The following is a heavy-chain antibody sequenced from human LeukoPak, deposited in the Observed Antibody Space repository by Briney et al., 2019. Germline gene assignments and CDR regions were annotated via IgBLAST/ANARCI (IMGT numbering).Heavy chain of an antibody. D-gene: IGHD6-13*01. Sequence: GRSLRLSCAASGLTFSRYDIHWVRQAPGKGLEWVAGISNDGGNKYYAESVKGRFTISRDNSKNTLYLQMNSLRAEDTAVYHCAKDLEQLAYYFDYWGQGTLVTVSS. CDR3: AKDLEQLAYYFDY. J-gene: IGHJ4*02. CDR1: GLTFSRYD. V-gene: IGHV3-30*18. CDR2: ISNDGGNK.